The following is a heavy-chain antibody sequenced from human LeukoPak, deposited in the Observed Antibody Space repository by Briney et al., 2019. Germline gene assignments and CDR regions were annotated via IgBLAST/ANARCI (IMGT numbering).Heavy chain of an antibody. J-gene: IGHJ4*02. CDR2: IWYDGSNK. V-gene: IGHV3-33*08. D-gene: IGHD3-10*01. CDR1: GFTFSSYA. CDR3: ARDKFTQDASGSY. Sequence: GGSLRLSCAASGFTFSSYAMNWVRQAPGKGLEWVAVIWYDGSNKYYADSVKGRFTISRDNSKNTLYLQMNSLRAEDTAVYYCARDKFTQDASGSYWGQGTLVTVSS.